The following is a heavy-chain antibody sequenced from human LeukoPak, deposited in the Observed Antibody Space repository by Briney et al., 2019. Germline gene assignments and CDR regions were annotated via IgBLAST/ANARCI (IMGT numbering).Heavy chain of an antibody. CDR3: ARAKPKNMVRGLIMRRESRYYFDY. J-gene: IGHJ4*02. CDR2: IRYDGSNK. D-gene: IGHD3-10*01. CDR1: GFTFSSYG. V-gene: IGHV3-30*02. Sequence: GGSLRLSCAASGFTFSSYGMHWARQAPGKGLEWVAFIRYDGSNKYYADSVKGRFTISRDNSKSTLYIQMNSLRAEDTAVYYCARAKPKNMVRGLIMRRESRYYFDYWGQGTLVTVSS.